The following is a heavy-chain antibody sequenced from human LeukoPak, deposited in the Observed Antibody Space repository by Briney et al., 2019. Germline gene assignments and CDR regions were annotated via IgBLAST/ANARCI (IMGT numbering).Heavy chain of an antibody. V-gene: IGHV3-7*01. CDR1: GFTFSSYW. J-gene: IGHJ6*03. Sequence: GGSLRLSCAASGFTFSSYWMSWVRQAPGKGLEWVANIKQDGSEKYYVDSVKGRFTISRDNAKNSLYLQMNSLRAEDTAVYYCARPQGPYYYYYYMDVWGKGTTVTISS. CDR3: ARPQGPYYYYYYMDV. CDR2: IKQDGSEK.